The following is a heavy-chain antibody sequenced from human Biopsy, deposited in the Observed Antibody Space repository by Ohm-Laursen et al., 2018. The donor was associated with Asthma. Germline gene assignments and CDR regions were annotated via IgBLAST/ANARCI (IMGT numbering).Heavy chain of an antibody. D-gene: IGHD6-13*01. Sequence: SETLSLTCSLSSGSGGYMRSGNYYWGWIRQPPGKGLEWIGSIYYSGTTYYNPAVKSRVTMSPDTSKNQFSLILTSVTAADTALYDCVRGSSSWHNGPFYYYYGLDVWGQGTAVTVSS. CDR2: IYYSGTT. V-gene: IGHV4-39*01. CDR1: SGSGGYMRSGNYY. CDR3: VRGSSSWHNGPFYYYYGLDV. J-gene: IGHJ6*02.